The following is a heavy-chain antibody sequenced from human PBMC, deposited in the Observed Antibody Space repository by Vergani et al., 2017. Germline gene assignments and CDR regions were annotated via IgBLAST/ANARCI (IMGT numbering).Heavy chain of an antibody. CDR2: VIPHLEIT. Sequence: QVQLEQSGAEVKKPGSSVTVSCRASGGTFGSHTISWVRQAPGQGLEWVGRVIPHLEITTLAQHLQGRVIITADKSTDTAYMELSSLRSEDTAVYYCARDIAAAGAPGYYYGMDVWGQGTTVTVSS. CDR1: GGTFGSHT. CDR3: ARDIAAAGAPGYYYGMDV. D-gene: IGHD6-13*01. V-gene: IGHV1-69*08. J-gene: IGHJ6*02.